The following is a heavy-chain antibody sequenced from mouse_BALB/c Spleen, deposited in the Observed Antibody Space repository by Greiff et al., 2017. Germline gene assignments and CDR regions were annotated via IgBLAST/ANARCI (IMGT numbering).Heavy chain of an antibody. J-gene: IGHJ3*01. Sequence: VQLQQSGAELVRPGVSVKISCKGSGYTFTDYAMHWVKQSHAKSLEWIGVISTYYGNACYNQKFKGKATMNVDKYSSTDYKELARLTTEDSDIYYSARYCYEGTWFAYWGQGTLVTVSA. CDR3: ARYCYEGTWFAY. D-gene: IGHD2-12*01. CDR1: GYTFTDYA. V-gene: IGHV1S137*01. CDR2: ISTYYGNA.